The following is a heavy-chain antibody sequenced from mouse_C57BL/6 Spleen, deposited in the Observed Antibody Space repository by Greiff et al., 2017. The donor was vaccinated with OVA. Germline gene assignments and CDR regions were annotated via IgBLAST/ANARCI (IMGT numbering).Heavy chain of an antibody. CDR2: ISDGGSYT. D-gene: IGHD2-3*01. V-gene: IGHV5-4*01. CDR1: GFTFSSYA. Sequence: EVMLVESGGGLVKPGGSLKLSCAASGFTFSSYAMSWVRQTPEKRLEWVATISDGGSYTYYPDNVKGRFTISRDNAKNNLYLQMSHLKSEDTAMYYCARDEGYGYWYFDVWGTGTTVTVSS. CDR3: ARDEGYGYWYFDV. J-gene: IGHJ1*03.